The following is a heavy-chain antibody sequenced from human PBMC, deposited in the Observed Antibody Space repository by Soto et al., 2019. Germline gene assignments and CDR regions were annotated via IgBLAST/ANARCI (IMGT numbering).Heavy chain of an antibody. CDR2: INAGNGNT. CDR1: GYTFTSYA. Sequence: QVQLVQSGAEVKKPGASVKVSCKASGYTFTSYAMHWVRQAPGQRLEWMGWINAGNGNTKYSQKFQGRVTITRDTSASTAYMELSSLRSEDTAVYYCARDSRVVRRYDIFSPLYYFDYWGQGTLVTVSS. V-gene: IGHV1-3*01. CDR3: ARDSRVVRRYDIFSPLYYFDY. D-gene: IGHD3-9*01. J-gene: IGHJ4*02.